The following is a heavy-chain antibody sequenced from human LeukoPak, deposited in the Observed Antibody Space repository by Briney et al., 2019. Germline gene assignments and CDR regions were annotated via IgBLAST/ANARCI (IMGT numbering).Heavy chain of an antibody. CDR3: ARGWSSGWYSWFDP. CDR1: GGSISSSSYY. Sequence: SETLSLTCTVSGGSISSSSYYWGWIRQPPGKGLEWIGNIYYSGSTYYNPSLKSGVTISVDTSKNQFSLKLSSVTAADTAVYYCARGWSSGWYSWFDPWGQGTLVTVSS. D-gene: IGHD6-19*01. J-gene: IGHJ5*02. CDR2: IYYSGST. V-gene: IGHV4-39*07.